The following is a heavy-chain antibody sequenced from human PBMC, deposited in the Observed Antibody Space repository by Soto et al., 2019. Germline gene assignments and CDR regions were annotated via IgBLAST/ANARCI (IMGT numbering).Heavy chain of an antibody. Sequence: EVQLVESGGGLVQPGGSLRLSCAASGFTFSSYWMHWVRQAPGKGLVWVARIHDDGSITNYADSVKGRFTISRDNAKNTLYLQMISLRAEATAVYYCGRVPAAAAGIGIDHWGQGILVTVSS. V-gene: IGHV3-74*01. J-gene: IGHJ4*02. CDR1: GFTFSSYW. CDR3: GRVPAAAAGIGIDH. D-gene: IGHD6-13*01. CDR2: IHDDGSIT.